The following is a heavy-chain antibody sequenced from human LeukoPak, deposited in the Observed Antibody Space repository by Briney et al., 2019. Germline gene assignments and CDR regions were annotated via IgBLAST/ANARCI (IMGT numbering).Heavy chain of an antibody. CDR2: IRSKAYGGTT. CDR3: TPLPY. CDR1: FTFGYFA. Sequence: GALGLFWYSFGFTFGYFAFRWVRPAPRKGLEWVGFIRSKAYGGTTEYAASVKGRFTISRDDSKSIAYLQMNSLKTEDTAVYYCTPLPYWGQGTLVTVSS. V-gene: IGHV3-49*04. D-gene: IGHD2-21*02. J-gene: IGHJ4*02.